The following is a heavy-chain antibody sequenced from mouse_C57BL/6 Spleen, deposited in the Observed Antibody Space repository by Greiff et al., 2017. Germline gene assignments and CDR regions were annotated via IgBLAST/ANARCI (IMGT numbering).Heavy chain of an antibody. J-gene: IGHJ4*01. CDR1: GFSLTSYG. CDR3: ARAGGSSYSYYAMDY. V-gene: IGHV2-6*03. CDR2: IWSDGST. Sequence: QVQLKESGPGLVAPSQSLSITCTVSGFSLTSYGVHWVRQPPGKGLEWLVVIWSDGSTTYNSALKSRLSISKDNSKSQVFLKMNSLQTDDTAMYYCARAGGSSYSYYAMDYWGQGTSVTVSS. D-gene: IGHD1-1*01.